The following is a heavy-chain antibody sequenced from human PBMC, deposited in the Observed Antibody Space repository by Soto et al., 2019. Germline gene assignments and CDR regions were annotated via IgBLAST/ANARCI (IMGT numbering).Heavy chain of an antibody. J-gene: IGHJ4*02. Sequence: SETLSLTCTVSGGSISSRTYYSAWLRQPPGKGLEWIGSFYYSGSTEYNPSLESRVTISVDRSKNQFSLKMSSVTAADTAVYYFARHPRPPDNSFDYWGQGTLVTVS. D-gene: IGHD4-4*01. CDR2: FYYSGST. CDR3: ARHPRPPDNSFDY. CDR1: GGSISSRTYY. V-gene: IGHV4-39*01.